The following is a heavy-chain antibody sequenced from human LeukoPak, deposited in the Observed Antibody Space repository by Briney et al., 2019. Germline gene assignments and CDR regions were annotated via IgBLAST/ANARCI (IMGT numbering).Heavy chain of an antibody. CDR3: ARDSRHLSSTRGGLKESRGAFFDY. V-gene: IGHV3-23*01. Sequence: GGSLRLFCDASGFSINTYTMYWVRQAPGQGLEWVSGIRNSDGMTYYADSVKGRFTISRDNSKNTLYLQMNSLRAEDTALYYCARDSRHLSSTRGGLKESRGAFFDYWGQGTLVTVSS. CDR2: IRNSDGMT. D-gene: IGHD6-13*01. CDR1: GFSINTYT. J-gene: IGHJ4*02.